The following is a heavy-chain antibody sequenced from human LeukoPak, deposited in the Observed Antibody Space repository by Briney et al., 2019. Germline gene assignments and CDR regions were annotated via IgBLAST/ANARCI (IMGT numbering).Heavy chain of an antibody. CDR3: AKDTLAYCGGDCYWFDY. CDR1: GFTFSSYG. CDR2: ISYDGSNK. V-gene: IGHV3-30*18. J-gene: IGHJ4*02. D-gene: IGHD2-21*02. Sequence: PGGSLRLSCAASGFTFSSYGMHWVRQAPGKGLEWVAVISYDGSNKYYADSVKGRFTISRDNSKNTLYLQMNSLRAEDTAVYYCAKDTLAYCGGDCYWFDYWGQGTLVTVPS.